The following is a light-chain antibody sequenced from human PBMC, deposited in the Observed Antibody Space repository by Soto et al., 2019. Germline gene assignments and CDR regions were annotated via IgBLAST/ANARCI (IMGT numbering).Light chain of an antibody. Sequence: QSVLTQPASVSGSPGQSISISCTGSSTDVGGYDYVSWYQHHPGAVPKLLIYEVKNRPSGVSYRFSGSKSGSTASLTISGLQAEDEADYYCSSYTRSNSLVFGAGTKVTVL. CDR3: SSYTRSNSLV. V-gene: IGLV2-14*01. CDR1: STDVGGYDY. J-gene: IGLJ3*02. CDR2: EVK.